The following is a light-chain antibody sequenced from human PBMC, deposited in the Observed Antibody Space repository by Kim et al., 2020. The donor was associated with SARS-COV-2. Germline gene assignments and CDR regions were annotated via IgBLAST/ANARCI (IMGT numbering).Light chain of an antibody. Sequence: SASVGDRVTITCRASQSISSWLAWYQQKPGKAPKLLIYKASSLESGVPSRFSGSGSGTECTLTVRSMQPDDFATYDSQQYNSYPYTFGQGTKLEIK. V-gene: IGKV1-5*03. J-gene: IGKJ2*01. CDR1: QSISSW. CDR2: KAS. CDR3: QQYNSYPYT.